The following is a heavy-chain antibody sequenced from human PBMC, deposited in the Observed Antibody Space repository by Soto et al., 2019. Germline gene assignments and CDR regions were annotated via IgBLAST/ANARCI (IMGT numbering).Heavy chain of an antibody. CDR1: GYFFTSYY. Sequence: GASVKVSCKTSGYFFTSYYIHWVRQAPGQGLEWMGWINPNNGGTNSAQKFQGRVTMTSDTSINTAYMEITSLRSDDTALYYCAREVTYGGGSFSLGLWGQGTLVTVSS. CDR3: AREVTYGGGSFSLGL. V-gene: IGHV1-2*02. CDR2: INPNNGGT. D-gene: IGHD3-10*01. J-gene: IGHJ4*02.